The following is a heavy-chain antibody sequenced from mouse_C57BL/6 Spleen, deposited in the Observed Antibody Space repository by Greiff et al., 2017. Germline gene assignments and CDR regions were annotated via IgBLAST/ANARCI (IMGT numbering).Heavy chain of an antibody. CDR3: ARGGRWLLPWYFDV. V-gene: IGHV5-17*01. CDR2: ISSGSSTI. Sequence: EVKLMESGGGLVKPGGSLKLSCAASGFTFSDYGMHWVRQAPEKGLEWVAYISSGSSTIYYADTVKGRFTISRDNAKNTLFLQMTSLRSEDTAMDYCARGGRWLLPWYFDVWGTGTTVTVSS. D-gene: IGHD2-3*01. J-gene: IGHJ1*03. CDR1: GFTFSDYG.